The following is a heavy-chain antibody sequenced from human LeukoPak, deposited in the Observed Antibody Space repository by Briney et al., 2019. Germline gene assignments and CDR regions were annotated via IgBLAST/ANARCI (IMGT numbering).Heavy chain of an antibody. J-gene: IGHJ4*02. V-gene: IGHV3-11*01. CDR3: ARSDGLDY. Sequence: GGSLRLSCAASGFTFSDYYMSWTRQAPGKGLEWVSYISSSGSTTYYADSVKGRFTISRDNAKNSLYLQMNSLRAEDTALYYCARSDGLDYWGQGTLVTVSS. CDR1: GFTFSDYY. CDR2: ISSSGSTT. D-gene: IGHD5-24*01.